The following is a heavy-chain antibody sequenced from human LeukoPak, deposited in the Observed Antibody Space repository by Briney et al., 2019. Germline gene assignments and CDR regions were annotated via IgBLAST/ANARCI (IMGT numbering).Heavy chain of an antibody. V-gene: IGHV1-69*06. J-gene: IGHJ4*02. Sequence: SVKVSCKPSGGTFSSYAISWVRHAPGQVLEWMGGIIPIFGTANYAQKFQGRVTITADKSTSTAYMELSSLRSEDTAVYYCARVDSSSWYVAFDYWGQGTLVTVSS. CDR2: IIPIFGTA. D-gene: IGHD6-13*01. CDR3: ARVDSSSWYVAFDY. CDR1: GGTFSSYA.